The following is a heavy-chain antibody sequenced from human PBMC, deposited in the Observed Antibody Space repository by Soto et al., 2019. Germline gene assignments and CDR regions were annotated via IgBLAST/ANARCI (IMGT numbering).Heavy chain of an antibody. Sequence: ASVKVSCKASGYTFTSYGISWVRQAPGQGLEWMGWISAYNGNTNYAQKLQGRVTMTTDTSTSTAYMELRSLRSDDTAVYYCARTGAHSSGYFALDFDIWGQGTMVTVSS. D-gene: IGHD3-22*01. CDR1: GYTFTSYG. V-gene: IGHV1-18*01. CDR2: ISAYNGNT. J-gene: IGHJ3*02. CDR3: ARTGAHSSGYFALDFDI.